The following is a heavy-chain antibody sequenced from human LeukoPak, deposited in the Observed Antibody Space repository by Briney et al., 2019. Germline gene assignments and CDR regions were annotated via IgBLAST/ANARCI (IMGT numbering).Heavy chain of an antibody. CDR3: ARAFRARYFDL. CDR1: GGSISSYY. CDR2: IYTSGST. D-gene: IGHD2/OR15-2a*01. Sequence: SETLSLTCTVSGGSISSYYWSWIRQPAGKGLEWIGRIYTSGSTNYNPSLESRLTMSLDMSKNQLSLKLSSVTAADTAVYYCARAFRARYFDLWGRGTLVTVSS. J-gene: IGHJ2*01. V-gene: IGHV4-4*07.